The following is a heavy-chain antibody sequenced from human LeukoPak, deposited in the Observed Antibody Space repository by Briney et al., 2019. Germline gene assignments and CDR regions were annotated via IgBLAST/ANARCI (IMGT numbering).Heavy chain of an antibody. J-gene: IGHJ4*02. V-gene: IGHV3-23*01. CDR3: AKASVAWGTSAFDC. Sequence: GGSLRLSCAASGFTFSSYEMNWVRQAPGKGPEWVSAITGGGDATAYATSVKGRFTVSRDNSKHTLYLHMNSLRADDSAVYFCAKASVAWGTSAFDCWGQGALVTVSS. CDR1: GFTFSSYE. D-gene: IGHD2-8*02. CDR2: ITGGGDAT.